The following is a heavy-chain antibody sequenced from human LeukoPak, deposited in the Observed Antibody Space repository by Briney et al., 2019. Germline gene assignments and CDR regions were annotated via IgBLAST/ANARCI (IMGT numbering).Heavy chain of an antibody. Sequence: GGSLRLSCAASGFTFSSYGIHWVRQAPGRGLEWVAVISYDGSNKYYADSVKGRFTISRDNSKNTLYLQMNSLRAEDTALYYCAKAQAGSSSWGWFDPWGQGTLVTVSS. V-gene: IGHV3-30*18. CDR3: AKAQAGSSSWGWFDP. J-gene: IGHJ5*02. CDR1: GFTFSSYG. D-gene: IGHD6-13*01. CDR2: ISYDGSNK.